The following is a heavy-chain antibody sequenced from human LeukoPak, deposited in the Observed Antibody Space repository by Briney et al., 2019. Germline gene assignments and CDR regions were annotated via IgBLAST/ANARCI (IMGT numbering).Heavy chain of an antibody. Sequence: SETLSLTCTVSGGSISSYYWSWIRQPPGKGLEWIGYIYYSGSTNYNPSLKSRVTISVDTSSNQFSLKLSSVTAADTAVYYCATHYYYDSSGPGGYYFDYWGQGTLVTVSS. D-gene: IGHD3-22*01. CDR3: ATHYYYDSSGPGGYYFDY. J-gene: IGHJ4*02. V-gene: IGHV4-59*01. CDR2: IYYSGST. CDR1: GGSISSYY.